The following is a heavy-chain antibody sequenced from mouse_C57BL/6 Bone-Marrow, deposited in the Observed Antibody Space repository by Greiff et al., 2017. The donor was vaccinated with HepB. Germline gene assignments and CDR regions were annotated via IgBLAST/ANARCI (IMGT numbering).Heavy chain of an antibody. CDR2: IYWDDDK. CDR3: ALGDFDY. CDR1: GFSLSTLGMC. J-gene: IGHJ2*01. Sequence: QVTLKVSGPGILQPSQTLSLTCSFSGFSLSTLGMCVCWIRQPSGKELEWLAHIYWDDDKHYNPSLKSQLRISKDTSNNQVFLKITTVDTVDAATYYCALGDFDYWGQGTTLTVSS. V-gene: IGHV8-6*01.